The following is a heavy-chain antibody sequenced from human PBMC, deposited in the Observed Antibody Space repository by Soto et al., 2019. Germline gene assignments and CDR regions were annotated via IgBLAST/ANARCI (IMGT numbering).Heavy chain of an antibody. J-gene: IGHJ5*02. Sequence: SETLSLTCTVYGGSISSGGYYWSWIRQHPGKGLEWIGYIYYSGSTYYNPSLKSRVTISVDTSKNQFSLKLSSVTAADTAVYYCARGRPPDCSSTSCYNHWFDPWGPGTLVTVSS. CDR2: IYYSGST. CDR1: GGSISSGGYY. V-gene: IGHV4-31*03. D-gene: IGHD2-2*02. CDR3: ARGRPPDCSSTSCYNHWFDP.